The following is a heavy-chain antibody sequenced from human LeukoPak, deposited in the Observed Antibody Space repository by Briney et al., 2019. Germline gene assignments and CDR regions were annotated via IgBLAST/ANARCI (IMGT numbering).Heavy chain of an antibody. CDR2: IYSGGST. CDR1: GVTVGTNS. J-gene: IGHJ1*01. V-gene: IGHV3-53*01. CDR3: ASAREYCGSAECYEYFQH. Sequence: GGSLRLSCAACGVTVGTNSMSWARQSPGKGLEWVSVIYSGGSTYNADSVNGRFTVSRDNSRNTLFLQMNNLRAEDTALYFCASAREYCGSAECYEYFQHWGQGTLVIVSS. D-gene: IGHD2-21*01.